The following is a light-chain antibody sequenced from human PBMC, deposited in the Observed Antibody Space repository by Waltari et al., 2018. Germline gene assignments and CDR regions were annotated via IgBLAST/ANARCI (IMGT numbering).Light chain of an antibody. Sequence: DIQMTQSPFSLSASVGDRVTITCQAGQDIRKYPNWFQQKPGKAPNLLIYDASSLEAGVPSRFTGSGSGTDFTLTISSLQPEDIATYYCQQYASLPLTFGGGTKVEIK. CDR2: DAS. J-gene: IGKJ4*01. V-gene: IGKV1-33*01. CDR3: QQYASLPLT. CDR1: QDIRKY.